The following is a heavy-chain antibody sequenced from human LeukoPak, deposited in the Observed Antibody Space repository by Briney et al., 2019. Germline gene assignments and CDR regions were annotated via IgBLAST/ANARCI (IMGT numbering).Heavy chain of an antibody. V-gene: IGHV4-59*12. J-gene: IGHJ4*02. CDR1: LGSISSFY. CDR3: ARESSGWYYDY. Sequence: SETLSLTCRVSLGSISSFYWSWIRQPPGKGLEWIGYIYYSGSTNYNPSLKSRVTISVDTSKNQFSLRLSSVTAADTAVYYCARESSGWYYDYWGQGTLVTVSS. D-gene: IGHD6-19*01. CDR2: IYYSGST.